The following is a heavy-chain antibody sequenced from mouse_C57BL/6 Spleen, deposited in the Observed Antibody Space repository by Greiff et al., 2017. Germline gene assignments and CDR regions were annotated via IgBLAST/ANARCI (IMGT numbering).Heavy chain of an antibody. V-gene: IGHV1-62-2*01. Sequence: VQLQQSGAELVKPGASVKLSCKASGYTFTEYSIHWVKQRPGQGLEWIGCFYPGSGSTKYNEKFKDKATLTADKSSSTAYMELRSLTSEDSAVDYCARHECRRGDARNYWGKGTTVTVSS. CDR1: GYTFTEYS. CDR3: ARHECRRGDARNY. J-gene: IGHJ4*01. CDR2: FYPGSGST.